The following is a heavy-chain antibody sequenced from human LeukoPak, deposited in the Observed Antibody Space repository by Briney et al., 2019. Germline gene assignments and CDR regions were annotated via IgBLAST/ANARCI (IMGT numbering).Heavy chain of an antibody. J-gene: IGHJ4*02. Sequence: GGSLRLSCAASGFTFSSYSMNWVRQAPGKGLEWVSSISSSSSYIYYADSVKGRFTTSRDNAKNSLYLQMNSLRAEDTAVYYCARDGRFLECGYWGQGTLVTVSS. CDR1: GFTFSSYS. CDR2: ISSSSSYI. V-gene: IGHV3-21*01. CDR3: ARDGRFLECGY. D-gene: IGHD3-3*01.